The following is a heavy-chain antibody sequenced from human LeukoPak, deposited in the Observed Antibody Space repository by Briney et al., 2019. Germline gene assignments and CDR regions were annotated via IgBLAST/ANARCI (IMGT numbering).Heavy chain of an antibody. V-gene: IGHV4-39*07. CDR1: GGSISSGSYY. CDR2: IYYSGST. J-gene: IGHJ3*02. CDR3: ARDRGGDAFDI. Sequence: SETLSLTCTVSGGSISSGSYYWGWIRQPPGKGLEWIGSIYYSGSTYYNPSLKSRVTISVDTSKNQFSLKLSSVTAADTAVYYCARDRGGDAFDIWGQETMVAVSS. D-gene: IGHD3-10*01.